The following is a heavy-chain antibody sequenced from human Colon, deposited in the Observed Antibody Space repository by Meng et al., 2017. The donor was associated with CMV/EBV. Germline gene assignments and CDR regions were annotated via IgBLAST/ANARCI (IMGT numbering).Heavy chain of an antibody. D-gene: IGHD4-17*01. V-gene: IGHV3-15*01. CDR3: TTEDYGLVD. Sequence: CKGSGFSVSSHWISWVRQAPGKGLEWVGRIKNKVRDATTDYAAPVKGRFTISRDDSKNMLYLQMDSLKTEDTAVYYCTTEDYGLVDWGQGTLVTVSS. CDR2: IKNKVRDATT. CDR1: GFSVSSHW. J-gene: IGHJ4*02.